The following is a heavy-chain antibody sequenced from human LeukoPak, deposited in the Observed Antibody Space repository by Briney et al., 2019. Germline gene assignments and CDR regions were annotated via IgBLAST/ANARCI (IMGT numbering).Heavy chain of an antibody. V-gene: IGHV4-39*07. CDR3: ARDGRKYYDSSGYSSSDY. D-gene: IGHD3-22*01. CDR2: IYYSGST. J-gene: IGHJ4*02. Sequence: SETLSLTCTVSGGSISSSSYYWGWIRQPPGKGLEWIGSIYYSGSTYYNPSLKSRVTISVDTSKNQFSLKLSSVTAADTAVYYCARDGRKYYDSSGYSSSDYWGQGTLVTVSS. CDR1: GGSISSSSYY.